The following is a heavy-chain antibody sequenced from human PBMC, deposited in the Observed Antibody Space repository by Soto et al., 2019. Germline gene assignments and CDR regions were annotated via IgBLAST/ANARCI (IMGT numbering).Heavy chain of an antibody. J-gene: IGHJ5*01. D-gene: IGHD2-21*01. CDR1: GVSIHNSHSF. CDR2: VYYSGGA. V-gene: IGHV4-39*01. CDR3: GRVVEGATRHTDLDS. Sequence: PSETLSLTCTVSGVSIHNSHSFWGWIRQPPGKGLEFIRTVYYSGGAHYNSSLKSRVTISVDRANNQVSLRMRSLTAADTAVYYCGRVVEGATRHTDLDSWGQGTLVTVSS.